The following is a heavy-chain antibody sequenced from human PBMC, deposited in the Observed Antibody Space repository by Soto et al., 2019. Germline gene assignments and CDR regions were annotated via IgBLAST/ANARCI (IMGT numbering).Heavy chain of an antibody. D-gene: IGHD6-13*01. CDR2: INPNSGGT. CDR1: GYTFTGYY. V-gene: IGHV1-2*04. J-gene: IGHJ5*02. Sequence: ASVKVSCKASGYTFTGYYMHWVRQAPGQGLAWMGWINPNSGGTNYAQKFQGWVTMTRDTSISTAYMELSRLRSDDTAVYYCARAGSDTAGNVWFDPWGQGTLVTVSS. CDR3: ARAGSDTAGNVWFDP.